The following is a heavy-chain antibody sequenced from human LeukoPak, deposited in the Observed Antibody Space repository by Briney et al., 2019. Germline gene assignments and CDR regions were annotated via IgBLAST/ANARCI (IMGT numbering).Heavy chain of an antibody. Sequence: ASVKVSCKSSGYSFTDYYMHWVRQAPGQGLEWMGWINPKSGGTSSALKFQGRVTMTRDTSTTTVYMEVSWLTSDDTAIYYCARAVRLDGGPNLIGPWGQGTLVTVSS. CDR1: GYSFTDYY. J-gene: IGHJ5*02. V-gene: IGHV1-2*02. CDR2: INPKSGGT. D-gene: IGHD2-21*01. CDR3: ARAVRLDGGPNLIGP.